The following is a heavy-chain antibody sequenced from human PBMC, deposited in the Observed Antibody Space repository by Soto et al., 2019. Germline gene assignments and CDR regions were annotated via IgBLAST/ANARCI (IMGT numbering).Heavy chain of an antibody. D-gene: IGHD5-12*01. Sequence: PSDTLSLTCLVSGGSISSGSHYWNWIRQTPGRGPEWMGYIYYNGNTNYNPSIKRRLTMSGDTAKNQFSLKLTSVTAADSAVYFCARYRGSGYARIMDVWGQGTTVTVSS. CDR3: ARYRGSGYARIMDV. V-gene: IGHV4-61*01. J-gene: IGHJ6*02. CDR2: IYYNGNT. CDR1: GGSISSGSHY.